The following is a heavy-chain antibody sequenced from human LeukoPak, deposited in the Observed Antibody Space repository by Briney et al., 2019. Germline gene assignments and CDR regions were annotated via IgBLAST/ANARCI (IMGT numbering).Heavy chain of an antibody. Sequence: PGGSLRLSCAASGFTFSSYWMHWVRQAPGKGLVWVSRINSDGSSTSYADSVKGRFTISRDNAKNTLYLQMNSLRAEDTAVYYCASTGYSSGFGIGYWGQGTLVTVSP. CDR3: ASTGYSSGFGIGY. D-gene: IGHD6-19*01. CDR2: INSDGSST. J-gene: IGHJ4*02. V-gene: IGHV3-74*01. CDR1: GFTFSSYW.